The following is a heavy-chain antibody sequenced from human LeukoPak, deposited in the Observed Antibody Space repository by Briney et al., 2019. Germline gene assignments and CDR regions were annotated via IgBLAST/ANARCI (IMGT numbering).Heavy chain of an antibody. Sequence: ASVKVSCKVSGYTLTELSMHWVRQAPGKGLEWMGGFDPEDGETIYAQKFQGRVTMTEDTSTDTAYMELSSLRSEDTAVYYCATRATGASAFDIWGQGTMVIVSS. D-gene: IGHD5-12*01. CDR3: ATRATGASAFDI. CDR1: GYTLTELS. V-gene: IGHV1-24*01. CDR2: FDPEDGET. J-gene: IGHJ3*02.